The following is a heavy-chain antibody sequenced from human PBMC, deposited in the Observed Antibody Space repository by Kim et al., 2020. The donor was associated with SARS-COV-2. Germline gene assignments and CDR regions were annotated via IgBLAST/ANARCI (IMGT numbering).Heavy chain of an antibody. D-gene: IGHD6-13*01. J-gene: IGHJ6*03. CDR1: GYTFTSYG. V-gene: IGHV1-18*01. Sequence: ASVKVSCKASGYTFTSYGISWVRQAPGQGLEWMGWISAYNGNTNYAQKLQGRVTMTTDTSTSTAYMELRSLRSDDTAVYYCARARFENESSSWYRALGGYYYYYYMDVWGKGTTVTVSS. CDR2: ISAYNGNT. CDR3: ARARFENESSSWYRALGGYYYYYYMDV.